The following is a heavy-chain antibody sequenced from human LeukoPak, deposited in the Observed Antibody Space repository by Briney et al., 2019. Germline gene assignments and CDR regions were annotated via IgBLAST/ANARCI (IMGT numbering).Heavy chain of an antibody. Sequence: GGSLRLSCAASGFTVSSNYMSWVRQAPGKGLEWVSVIYSGGSTYYADSVKGRFNISRDNYKNTLYLQMNSLRAEDTAVYYCAAGAAAGSLFDYWGQGTLVTVSS. V-gene: IGHV3-66*01. CDR1: GFTVSSNY. CDR2: IYSGGST. J-gene: IGHJ4*02. CDR3: AAGAAAGSLFDY. D-gene: IGHD6-13*01.